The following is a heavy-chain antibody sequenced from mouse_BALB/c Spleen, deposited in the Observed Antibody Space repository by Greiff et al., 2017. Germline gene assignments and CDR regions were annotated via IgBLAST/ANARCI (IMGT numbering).Heavy chain of an antibody. CDR1: GYTFTDYY. CDR3: APILRLPPFFDV. D-gene: IGHD1-2*01. Sequence: EVQLQQSGPELVKPGASVKISCKASGYTFTDYYMNWVKQSHGKSLEWIGLVNPNNGGTSYNQKFKGKATLTVDKSSSTAYMELRSLTSEDSAVYYCAPILRLPPFFDVWGAGTTVTVSS. CDR2: VNPNNGGT. V-gene: IGHV1-26*01. J-gene: IGHJ1*01.